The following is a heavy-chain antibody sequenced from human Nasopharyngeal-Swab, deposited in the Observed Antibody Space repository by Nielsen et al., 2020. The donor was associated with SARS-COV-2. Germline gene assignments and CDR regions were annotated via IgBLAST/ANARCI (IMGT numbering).Heavy chain of an antibody. CDR2: IWYDGSNK. CDR1: GFTFSSYG. CDR3: ARDLRITMVQGVIRPETLGY. V-gene: IGHV3-33*01. Sequence: GESLKISCAASGFTFSSYGMHWARQAPGKGLEWVAVIWYDGSNKYYADSVKGRFTISRDNSKNTLYLQMNSLRAEDTAVYYCARDLRITMVQGVIRPETLGYWGQGTLVTVSS. J-gene: IGHJ4*02. D-gene: IGHD3-10*01.